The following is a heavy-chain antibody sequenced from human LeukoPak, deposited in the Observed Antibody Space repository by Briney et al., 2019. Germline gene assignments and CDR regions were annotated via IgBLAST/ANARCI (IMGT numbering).Heavy chain of an antibody. CDR3: AREGFYFFDF. J-gene: IGHJ4*01. V-gene: IGHV3-7*01. Sequence: GGSLRLSCAASGFTFTNNFMSWARQVPGKVLEWVANIKQDGSEKTYADSVRGRFTIFRDNAKDSVYLQMNSLRAEDSAIYYCAREGFYFFDFWGQGTLVTVSS. CDR2: IKQDGSEK. CDR1: GFTFTNNF.